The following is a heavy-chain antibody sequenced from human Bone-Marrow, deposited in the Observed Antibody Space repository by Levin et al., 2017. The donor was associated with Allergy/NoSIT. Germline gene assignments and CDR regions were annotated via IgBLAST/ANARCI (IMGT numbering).Heavy chain of an antibody. CDR2: IWYDGSNK. Sequence: SCAASGFTFSSYGMHWVRQAPGKGLEWVAVIWYDGSNKYYADSVKGRFTISRDNSKNTLYLQMNSLRAEDTAVYYCARVGAPGIAVAGLNWYFDLWGRGTLVTVSS. CDR1: GFTFSSYG. J-gene: IGHJ2*01. V-gene: IGHV3-33*01. CDR3: ARVGAPGIAVAGLNWYFDL. D-gene: IGHD6-19*01.